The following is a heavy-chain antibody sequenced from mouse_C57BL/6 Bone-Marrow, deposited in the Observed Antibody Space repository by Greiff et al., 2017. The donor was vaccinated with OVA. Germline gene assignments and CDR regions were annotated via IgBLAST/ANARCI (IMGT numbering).Heavy chain of an antibody. V-gene: IGHV5-17*01. CDR3: AAGTVFDWYFDV. Sequence: EVLLVASGGGLVKPGGSLTLSCAASGFTFSDYGMHWVRQAPEKGLEWVAYISSGSSTIYYADTVKGRFTISRDNAKNTLFLHMTRLRSEDTAMYYCAAGTVFDWYFDVWGTGTTVTVSS. CDR1: GFTFSDYG. D-gene: IGHD4-1*01. J-gene: IGHJ1*03. CDR2: ISSGSSTI.